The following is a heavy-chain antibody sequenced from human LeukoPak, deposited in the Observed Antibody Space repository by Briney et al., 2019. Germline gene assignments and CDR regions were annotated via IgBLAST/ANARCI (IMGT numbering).Heavy chain of an antibody. V-gene: IGHV4-34*01. D-gene: IGHD3-3*01. CDR3: ARRRFRVRFLGAFDI. CDR1: GGSFSGYY. Sequence: MPSETLSLTCAVYGGSFSGYYWSWIRQPPGKGLEWIGEINHSGSTNYNPSLKSRVTISVDTSKNQFSLKLSSVTAADTAVYYCARRRFRVRFLGAFDIWGQGTMVTVSS. J-gene: IGHJ3*02. CDR2: INHSGST.